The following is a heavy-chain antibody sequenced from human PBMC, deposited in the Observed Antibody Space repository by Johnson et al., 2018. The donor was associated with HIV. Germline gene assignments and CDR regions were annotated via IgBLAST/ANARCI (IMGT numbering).Heavy chain of an antibody. CDR3: AREGIVGATGDAFDI. J-gene: IGHJ3*02. Sequence: VQLVESGGGLVQPGGSLRLSCAASGFTVSSNYMSWVRQAPGKGLEWVSVIYSGGSTYYADSVKGRFTISRDNSKNTLYLQMNSLRAEDTAVYYCAREGIVGATGDAFDIWGQGTMVTVSS. CDR2: IYSGGST. D-gene: IGHD1-26*01. V-gene: IGHV3-66*01. CDR1: GFTVSSNY.